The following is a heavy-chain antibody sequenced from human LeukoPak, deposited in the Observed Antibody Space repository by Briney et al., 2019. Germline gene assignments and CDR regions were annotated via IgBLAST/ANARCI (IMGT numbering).Heavy chain of an antibody. CDR2: IKQDGSEK. CDR1: GFTFRDYW. CDR3: AREEA. V-gene: IGHV3-7*01. J-gene: IGHJ4*02. Sequence: GGCLRLSCAASGFTFRDYWMSSVRQAPGRGLEWVANIKQDGSEKYYVDSVKGRFTISRDNAKNSLYLQMNSLRAEDTAVYYCAREEAWGQATLVSVSS.